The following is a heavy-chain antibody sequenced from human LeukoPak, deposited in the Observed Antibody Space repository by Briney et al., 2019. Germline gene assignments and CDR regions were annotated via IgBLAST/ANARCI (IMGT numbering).Heavy chain of an antibody. CDR2: ISAYNGNT. J-gene: IGHJ4*02. CDR1: GYTFTSYG. CDR3: ARVLGYFEPYYFDY. Sequence: GASVKVSCKASGYTFTSYGISWVRQAPGQGLEWMGWISAYNGNTNYAQKLQGRVTMTTDTSTSTAYMELRSLRSDDTAVYYYARVLGYFEPYYFDYWGQGTLVTVSS. V-gene: IGHV1-18*01. D-gene: IGHD3-9*01.